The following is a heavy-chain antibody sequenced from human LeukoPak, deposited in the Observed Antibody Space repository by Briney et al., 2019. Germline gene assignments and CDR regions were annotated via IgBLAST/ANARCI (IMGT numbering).Heavy chain of an antibody. J-gene: IGHJ6*02. CDR2: ISAYNGNT. D-gene: IGHD3-10*01. Sequence: GASVKVSCKASGYTFTSYGISWVRQAPGQGLEWVGWISAYNGNTNYAQKLQGRVTMATDTSTSTAYMELRSLRSDDTAVYYCARYMVLWFGELSYYYGMDVWGQGTTVTVSS. CDR3: ARYMVLWFGELSYYYGMDV. CDR1: GYTFTSYG. V-gene: IGHV1-18*01.